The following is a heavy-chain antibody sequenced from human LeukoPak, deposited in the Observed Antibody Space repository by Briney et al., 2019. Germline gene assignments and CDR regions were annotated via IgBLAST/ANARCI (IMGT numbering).Heavy chain of an antibody. D-gene: IGHD2-15*01. J-gene: IGHJ4*02. Sequence: GGSLRLSCAASGFTFSSYEMNWVRQAPGKGLEWVSYISSSGSTIYYADSVKGRFTISRVNAKNSLYLQMNSLRAEDTAVYYCARGSIVVVVAATGGDYWGQGTLATVSS. CDR2: ISSSGSTI. CDR3: ARGSIVVVVAATGGDY. CDR1: GFTFSSYE. V-gene: IGHV3-48*03.